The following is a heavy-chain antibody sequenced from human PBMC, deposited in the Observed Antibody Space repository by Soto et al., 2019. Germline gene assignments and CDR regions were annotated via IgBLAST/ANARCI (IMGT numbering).Heavy chain of an antibody. CDR2: INPSGGST. J-gene: IGHJ5*02. CDR3: ARPAGRLANWFDP. V-gene: IGHV1-46*01. Sequence: QVQLVQSGVEVKKPGASVKVSCKASGYTFTDYRMLWVRQAPGQGLEWMGIINPSGGSTNYAPNFQGRVTLTRDSFTSTVYMELSNLRSEDTAVYYCARPAGRLANWFDPWGQGTLVTVSS. CDR1: GYTFTDYR. D-gene: IGHD6-6*01.